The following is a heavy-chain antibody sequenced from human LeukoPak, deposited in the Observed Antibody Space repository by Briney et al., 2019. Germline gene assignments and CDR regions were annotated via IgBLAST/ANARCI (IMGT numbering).Heavy chain of an antibody. CDR1: GFTFSSYW. Sequence: QTGGSLRLSCAASGFTFSSYWMHWVRQAPGKGLVWVSRINSDGSSTSYADSVKGRFTISRDNAKNTLYLQMNSLRAEDTAVYYCARVIAMAGGDLDYWGQGTLVTVSS. J-gene: IGHJ4*02. CDR3: ARVIAMAGGDLDY. V-gene: IGHV3-74*01. CDR2: INSDGSST. D-gene: IGHD6-19*01.